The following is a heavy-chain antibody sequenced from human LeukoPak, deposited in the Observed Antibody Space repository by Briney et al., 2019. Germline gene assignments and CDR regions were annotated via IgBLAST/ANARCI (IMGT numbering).Heavy chain of an antibody. Sequence: GRSLRLSCAASGFTFSSYGMHWVRQAPGKGLEWVAVISYDGSNKYYADSVKGRFTISRDNSKSTLYLQMNSLRAEDTAVYYCAKLPWGDHDLFDYWGQGTLVTVSS. D-gene: IGHD2-21*02. CDR2: ISYDGSNK. J-gene: IGHJ4*02. V-gene: IGHV3-30*18. CDR1: GFTFSSYG. CDR3: AKLPWGDHDLFDY.